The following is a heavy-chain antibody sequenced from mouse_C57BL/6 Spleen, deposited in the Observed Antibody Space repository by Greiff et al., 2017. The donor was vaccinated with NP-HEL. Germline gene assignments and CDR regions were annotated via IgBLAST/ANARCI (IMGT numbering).Heavy chain of an antibody. CDR3: ARGYDGYYPAWFAY. J-gene: IGHJ3*01. V-gene: IGHV1-55*01. Sequence: QVQLQQPGAELVKPGASVKMSCKASGYTFTSYWITWVKQRPGQGLEWIGDIYPGSGSTNYNEKFKSKATLTVDTSSSTAYMQLSSLTSEDSAVYYCARGYDGYYPAWFAYWGQGTLVTVSA. CDR2: IYPGSGST. D-gene: IGHD2-3*01. CDR1: GYTFTSYW.